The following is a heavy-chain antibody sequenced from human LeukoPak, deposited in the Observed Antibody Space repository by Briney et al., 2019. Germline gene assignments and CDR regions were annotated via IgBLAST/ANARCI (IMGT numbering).Heavy chain of an antibody. CDR3: ARGPTLADG. D-gene: IGHD4-23*01. J-gene: IGHJ4*02. CDR1: GFTFSTYR. V-gene: IGHV3-30*03. Sequence: GRSLRLSCAASGFTFSTYRMHWLRQAPGKGLEWVAVISYDGTNKYYADSVKGRFTISRDNSKNTLYLQMTSLRAEDTAVYYCARGPTLADGWRQRTLVTVSS. CDR2: ISYDGTNK.